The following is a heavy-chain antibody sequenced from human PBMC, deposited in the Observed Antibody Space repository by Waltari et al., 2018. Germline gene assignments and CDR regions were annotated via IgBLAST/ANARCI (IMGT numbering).Heavy chain of an antibody. CDR1: GFTFDDYA. J-gene: IGHJ6*02. CDR3: AKDGWEPRGGYYYGMDV. V-gene: IGHV3-43D*04. CDR2: ISWDGGST. Sequence: EVQLVESGGVVVQPGGSLRLSCAASGFTFDDYAMHWVRQAPGKGLEWVSLISWDGGSTYYADSVKGRFTISRDNSKNSLYLQMNSLRAEDTALYYCAKDGWEPRGGYYYGMDVWGQGTTVTVSS. D-gene: IGHD1-26*01.